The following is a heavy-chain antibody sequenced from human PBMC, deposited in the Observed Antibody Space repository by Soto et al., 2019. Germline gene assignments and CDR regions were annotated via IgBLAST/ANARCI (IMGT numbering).Heavy chain of an antibody. V-gene: IGHV1-18*01. CDR1: GYTFTSYG. Sequence: ASVKVSCKASGYTFTSYGISWVRQAPGQGLEWMGWISAYSGNTNYAQKLQGRVTMTTDTSTSTAYMELRSLRSDDTAVYYCARPYCSSTSCYNDYWGQGTLVTVSS. CDR3: ARPYCSSTSCYNDY. J-gene: IGHJ4*02. D-gene: IGHD2-2*02. CDR2: ISAYSGNT.